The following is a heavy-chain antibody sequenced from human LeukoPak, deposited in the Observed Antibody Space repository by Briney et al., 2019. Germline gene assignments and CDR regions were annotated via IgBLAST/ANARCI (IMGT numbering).Heavy chain of an antibody. CDR3: AKLGYNSWDFDY. Sequence: GGSLRLSCAASGFTFRSYWMSWVRQAPGKGLEWVATINQDVSQIKYVDSVKGRFTISRDNAQNSLYLQMNSLRDEDTAVYYCAKLGYNSWDFDYWGQGTLVTVSS. J-gene: IGHJ4*02. V-gene: IGHV3-7*01. D-gene: IGHD6-13*01. CDR1: GFTFRSYW. CDR2: INQDVSQI.